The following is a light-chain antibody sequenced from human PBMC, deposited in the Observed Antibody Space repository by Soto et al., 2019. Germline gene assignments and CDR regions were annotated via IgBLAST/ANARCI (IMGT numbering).Light chain of an antibody. V-gene: IGLV1-40*01. J-gene: IGLJ3*02. CDR1: SSNIGAGYD. CDR3: QSFDSSLSKV. CDR2: GNS. Sequence: QSVLTQPPSVSGAPGQRVTISCTGSSSNIGAGYDVHWYQQLPGTAPKLLIYGNSNRPSGVPDRFSGSKSGTSASLPITGLQAEDEADYYGQSFDSSLSKVFGGGTKLTVL.